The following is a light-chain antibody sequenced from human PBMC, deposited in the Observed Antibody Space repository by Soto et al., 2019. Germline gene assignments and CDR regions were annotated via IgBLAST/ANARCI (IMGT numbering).Light chain of an antibody. CDR1: QSVSSTY. Sequence: IGLSQSPGALSLSPGERATLSCRASQSVSSTYLAWYQQKPGQAPRLLIYGASSRATGIPDRFSGSGSGTDFTLTISRLEPEDFAVYYCQQYGSSRTFGQGTEVDI. CDR3: QQYGSSRT. CDR2: GAS. J-gene: IGKJ1*01. V-gene: IGKV3-20*01.